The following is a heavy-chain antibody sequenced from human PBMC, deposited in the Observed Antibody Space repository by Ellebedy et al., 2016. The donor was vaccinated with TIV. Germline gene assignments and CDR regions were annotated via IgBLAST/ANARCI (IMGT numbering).Heavy chain of an antibody. CDR3: ARESWYYGSGTHYGMDV. V-gene: IGHV1-69*13. D-gene: IGHD3-10*01. CDR2: IIPMFGTA. J-gene: IGHJ6*02. CDR1: GGTFSSYA. Sequence: ASVKVSCKASGGTFSSYAINWVRQAPGQGLEWMGGIIPMFGTANYAQNLQGRVTITADESTSTAYMELSSLRSEDTAVYYCARESWYYGSGTHYGMDVWGQGTTVTVSS.